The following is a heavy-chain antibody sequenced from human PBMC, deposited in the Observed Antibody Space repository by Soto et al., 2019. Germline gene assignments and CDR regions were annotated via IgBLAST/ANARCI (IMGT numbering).Heavy chain of an antibody. J-gene: IGHJ6*02. CDR3: ARDQAGGNDVLNYYYYYGMDV. CDR1: GGTFSSYT. D-gene: IGHD1-1*01. CDR2: IIPILGIA. V-gene: IGHV1-69*08. Sequence: QVQLVQSGAEVKKPGSSVKVSCKASGGTFSSYTISWVRQAPGQGLEWMGRIIPILGIANYAQKFQGRVTDTADKSTSTAYMELSSLRSEDTAVYDCARDQAGGNDVLNYYYYYGMDVWGQGTTVTVSS.